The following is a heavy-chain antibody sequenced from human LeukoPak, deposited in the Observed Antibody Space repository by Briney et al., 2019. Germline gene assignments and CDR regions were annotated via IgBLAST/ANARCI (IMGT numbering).Heavy chain of an antibody. Sequence: GGSLRLSCAASGFTFSDYYMSWIRQAPGKGLEWVSYISSSGSTIYYADSVKGRFTISRDNAKNSLYLQMNSLRAEDTAVYYCARVRGVGGSITMVRGADYWGQGTLVTVSS. CDR1: GFTFSDYY. CDR3: ARVRGVGGSITMVRGADY. CDR2: ISSSGSTI. D-gene: IGHD3-10*01. J-gene: IGHJ4*02. V-gene: IGHV3-11*01.